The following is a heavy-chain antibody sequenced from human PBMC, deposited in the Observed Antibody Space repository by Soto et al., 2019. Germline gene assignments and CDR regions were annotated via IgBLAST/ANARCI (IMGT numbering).Heavy chain of an antibody. Sequence: EVQLVESGGGLVKPGGSLRLSCAASGFTFSSYSMNWVRQAPGKGLEWVSSISSSSSYIYYADSVKGRFTISRDNAKNSLYLQMNSLRAEDPAVYYCAGGDIVATTYYFDYWGQGTLVTVSS. V-gene: IGHV3-21*01. J-gene: IGHJ4*02. CDR2: ISSSSSYI. CDR3: AGGDIVATTYYFDY. D-gene: IGHD5-12*01. CDR1: GFTFSSYS.